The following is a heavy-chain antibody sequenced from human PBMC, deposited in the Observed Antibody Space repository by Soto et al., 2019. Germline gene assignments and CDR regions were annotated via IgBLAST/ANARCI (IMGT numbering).Heavy chain of an antibody. CDR1: GFAFSSYG. D-gene: IGHD2-8*01. CDR3: SRSRLAMVKWGWDY. V-gene: IGHV3-21*01. CDR2: ISFSSSYI. J-gene: IGHJ4*02. Sequence: EVQLVESGGGLVGPGGSLRLSCAASGFAFSSYGMSWVRQAPGKGLEWVSSISFSSSYIYYADSVKGRFTISRDNAKNSLYLQMNSLRADDTAVYFCSRSRLAMVKWGWDYWGQGTQVAVSS.